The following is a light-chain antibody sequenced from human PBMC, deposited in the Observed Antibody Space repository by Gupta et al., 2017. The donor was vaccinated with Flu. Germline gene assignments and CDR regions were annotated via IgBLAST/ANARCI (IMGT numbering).Light chain of an antibody. V-gene: IGLV4-69*01. Sequence: SGHGSYAIAEDQQEPEKGARDLMKINSDGSHRQGDGTPDRFSGSSGGAERYITISSQEDEDEDDYYCQNWGTGTWVFGGGTRLTVL. J-gene: IGLJ3*02. CDR1: SGHGSYA. CDR3: QNWGTGTWV. CDR2: INSDGSH.